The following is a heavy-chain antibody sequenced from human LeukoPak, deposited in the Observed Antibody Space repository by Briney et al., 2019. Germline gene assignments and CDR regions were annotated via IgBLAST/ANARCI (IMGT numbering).Heavy chain of an antibody. CDR1: GFTFSSYE. J-gene: IGHJ4*02. Sequence: GGSLRLSCAASGFTFSSYEMNWVRQAPGKGLEWVAVISYDGSNKYYADSVKGRFTISRDNSKNTLYLQMNSLRAEDTAVYSCAKDRRRGYSYGYSRGLGDYWGQGTLVTVSS. D-gene: IGHD5-18*01. CDR2: ISYDGSNK. V-gene: IGHV3-30*04. CDR3: AKDRRRGYSYGYSRGLGDY.